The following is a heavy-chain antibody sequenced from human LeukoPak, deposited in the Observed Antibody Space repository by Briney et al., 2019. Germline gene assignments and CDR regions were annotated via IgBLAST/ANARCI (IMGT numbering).Heavy chain of an antibody. CDR2: ISAYNGNT. Sequence: GASVKVSCKASGHTFTSYGISWVRQAPGQGLEWMGWISAYNGNTNYAQKLQGRVTMTTDTSTSTAYMELRSLRSDDTAVYHCAREHERYVWGSYRYFDYWGQGTLVTVSS. CDR3: AREHERYVWGSYRYFDY. D-gene: IGHD3-16*02. CDR1: GHTFTSYG. V-gene: IGHV1-18*01. J-gene: IGHJ4*02.